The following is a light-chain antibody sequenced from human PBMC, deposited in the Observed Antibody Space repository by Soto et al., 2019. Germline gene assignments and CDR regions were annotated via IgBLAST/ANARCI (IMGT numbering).Light chain of an antibody. V-gene: IGKV1-5*03. CDR1: QSISSW. CDR2: RAS. Sequence: DIQMTQSPSTLSASVGDRVTITCRASQSISSWLAWYQQKPGTAPKLLIYRASGLETGVPSRFSGSGSGAEFTLTISSLQPDDFATYYCQHYDTYSGTFGPGTEVDIK. CDR3: QHYDTYSGT. J-gene: IGKJ3*01.